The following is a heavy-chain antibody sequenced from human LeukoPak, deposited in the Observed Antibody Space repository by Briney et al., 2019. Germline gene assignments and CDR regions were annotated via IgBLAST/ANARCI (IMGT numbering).Heavy chain of an antibody. CDR2: IMPGGHM. V-gene: IGHV3-66*01. CDR3: ARGNSGTTTFDF. D-gene: IGHD3-10*01. J-gene: IGHJ4*02. CDR1: GFSVDSVF. Sequence: GGSLRLSCRASGFSVDSVFMNWVRQPPGNGLEWVSFIMPGGHMDYTDSVKGRFTISRDSFKNTLSLQMNSLRVDDSAVYFCARGNSGTTTFDFWGQGTLVTVSS.